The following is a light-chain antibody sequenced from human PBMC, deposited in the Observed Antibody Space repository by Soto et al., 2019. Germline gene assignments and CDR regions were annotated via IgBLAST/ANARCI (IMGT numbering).Light chain of an antibody. CDR1: QSVSSY. V-gene: IGKV3-11*01. Sequence: EIVLTQSPATLSLSPGERATLSCRASQSVSSYLAWYQQKPGQAPRLLIYDASNRATGIPARFSGSGSGTDFTLTISSLEPEDFAVYYCQQRSNWHFGQGKRLEIK. CDR2: DAS. CDR3: QQRSNWH. J-gene: IGKJ5*01.